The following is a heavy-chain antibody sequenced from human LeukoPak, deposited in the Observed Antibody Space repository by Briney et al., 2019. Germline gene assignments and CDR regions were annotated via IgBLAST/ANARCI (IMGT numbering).Heavy chain of an antibody. Sequence: QSGGSLRLSCAASGFTFSSYWMSWVRQAPGKGLEWVANIKQDGSEKYYVDSVKGRFTISRDNAKNSLYLQMNSLRAEDTAVYYCARDRYYGSGSYYNAAYYYGMDVWGQGTTVTVSS. J-gene: IGHJ6*02. CDR1: GFTFSSYW. V-gene: IGHV3-7*01. CDR2: IKQDGSEK. CDR3: ARDRYYGSGSYYNAAYYYGMDV. D-gene: IGHD3-10*01.